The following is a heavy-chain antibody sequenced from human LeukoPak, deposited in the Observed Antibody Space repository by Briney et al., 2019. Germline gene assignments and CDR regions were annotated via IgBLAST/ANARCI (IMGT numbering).Heavy chain of an antibody. J-gene: IGHJ4*02. CDR3: ATYYYGSGSYYNPFDY. Sequence: GGSLRLSCAASGFTFSSYSMNWVRQAPGKGLEWVSSISSSSSYIYYADSVKGRFTISRDNAKNSLYLQMNSLRAEDTAVYYCATYYYGSGSYYNPFDYWGQGTLVTVSS. CDR1: GFTFSSYS. V-gene: IGHV3-21*04. CDR2: ISSSSSYI. D-gene: IGHD3-10*01.